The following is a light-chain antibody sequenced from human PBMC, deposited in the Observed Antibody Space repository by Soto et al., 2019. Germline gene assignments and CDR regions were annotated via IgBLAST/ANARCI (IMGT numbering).Light chain of an antibody. V-gene: IGKV1-5*01. CDR3: QQYENYWT. Sequence: IQMTHSPSTLSATALYRVTITCRASQSISSWLAWYQHKPGKAPKLLIYDASNLDSGVPSRFSGSGSGTEFSLTISNLQPDDCATYYCQQYENYWTFGQGTKVDIK. J-gene: IGKJ1*01. CDR1: QSISSW. CDR2: DAS.